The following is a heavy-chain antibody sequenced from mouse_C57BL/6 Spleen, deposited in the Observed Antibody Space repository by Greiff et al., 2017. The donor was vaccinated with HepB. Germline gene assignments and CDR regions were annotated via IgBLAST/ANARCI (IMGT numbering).Heavy chain of an antibody. Sequence: KESCKASGYTFTSYWMHWVKQRPGRGLEWIGRIYPNSGGTKYNEKFKSKATLTVDKPSSTAYMQLSSLTSEDSAVYYCARGNYYGSSYEEGFDYWGQGTTLTVSS. CDR1: GYTFTSYW. D-gene: IGHD1-1*01. CDR3: ARGNYYGSSYEEGFDY. V-gene: IGHV1-72*01. CDR2: IYPNSGGT. J-gene: IGHJ2*01.